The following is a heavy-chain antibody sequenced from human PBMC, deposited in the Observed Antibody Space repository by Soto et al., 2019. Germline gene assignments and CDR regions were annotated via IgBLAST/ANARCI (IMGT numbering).Heavy chain of an antibody. V-gene: IGHV1-8*01. J-gene: IGHJ6*02. CDR1: GYTFTSYD. D-gene: IGHD3-3*01. CDR2: MNPNSGNT. Sequence: ASVKVSCKASGYTFTSYDINWVRQATGQGLEWMGWMNPNSGNTGYAQKFQGRVTMTRNTSISTAYMELSSLRSEDTAVYYWARSRGPDYDFWSGYYAIVSYYYGMDVWGQGTTVTVSS. CDR3: ARSRGPDYDFWSGYYAIVSYYYGMDV.